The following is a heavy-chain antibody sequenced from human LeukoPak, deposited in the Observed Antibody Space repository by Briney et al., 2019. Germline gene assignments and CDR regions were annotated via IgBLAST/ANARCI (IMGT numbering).Heavy chain of an antibody. Sequence: GSLRLSCVASGFTFSSHWMVWVRQAPGKGLVWVSRIISDGSSTNYADSVQGRFTISRDNAKNTLYLQMNSLRAEDTAVYYCARGGGSYGIDHWGQGTLVTVSS. J-gene: IGHJ4*02. CDR1: GFTFSSHW. D-gene: IGHD3-10*01. V-gene: IGHV3-74*01. CDR2: IISDGSST. CDR3: ARGGGSYGIDH.